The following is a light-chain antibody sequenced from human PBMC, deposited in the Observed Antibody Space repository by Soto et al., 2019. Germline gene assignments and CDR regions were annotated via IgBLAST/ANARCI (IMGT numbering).Light chain of an antibody. CDR1: SSDVGGYNF. J-gene: IGLJ1*01. CDR3: SSYTSTTTLV. Sequence: QSALTQPASVSGSLGQSITISCTGTSSDVGGYNFVSWYQQHPGKAPKLLIYEVSNRPSGVSNRFSGSKSGNTASLTISGLHAADEADYYCSSYTSTTTLVFGTGTKLTV. V-gene: IGLV2-14*01. CDR2: EVS.